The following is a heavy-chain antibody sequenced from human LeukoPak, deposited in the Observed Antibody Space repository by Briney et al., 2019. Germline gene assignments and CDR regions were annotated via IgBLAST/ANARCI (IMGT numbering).Heavy chain of an antibody. J-gene: IGHJ4*02. CDR3: AREGQWELLLGYFDY. D-gene: IGHD1-26*01. V-gene: IGHV1-2*02. CDR1: GYTFTGYY. Sequence: ASVKVSCKASGYTFTGYYMHWVRQAPGQGLEWMGWINPNSGGTNYAQKFQGRVTMTRDTSISTAYMGLSRLRSDGTAVYYCAREGQWELLLGYFDYWGQGTLVTVSS. CDR2: INPNSGGT.